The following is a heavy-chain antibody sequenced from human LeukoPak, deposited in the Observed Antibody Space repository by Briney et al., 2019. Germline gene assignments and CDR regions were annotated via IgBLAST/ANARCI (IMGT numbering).Heavy chain of an antibody. Sequence: GGSLRLSCAASGFTFSGSAIHWVRQSSGKGLEWVGQIDKKDKGYATATAYAASVTGRFTISRDDSINTAYLQMKSLRTEDTALYYCTRDSGTYKWFDPWGQGTLVTVSS. CDR2: IDKKDKGYATAT. D-gene: IGHD1-26*01. CDR3: TRDSGTYKWFDP. V-gene: IGHV3-73*01. J-gene: IGHJ5*02. CDR1: GFTFSGSA.